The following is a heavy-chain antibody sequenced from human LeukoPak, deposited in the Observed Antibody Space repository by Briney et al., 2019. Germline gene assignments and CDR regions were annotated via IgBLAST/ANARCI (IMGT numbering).Heavy chain of an antibody. D-gene: IGHD3-16*02. J-gene: IGHJ4*02. CDR1: GGSISSSNW. V-gene: IGHV4-4*02. CDR2: IYHSGST. CDR3: ASGNDYVWGSYRSRQLDY. Sequence: SETLSLTCAVSGGSISSSNWWSWGRQPPGQGLEWIGEIYHSGSTNYNPSLKSRVTISVDKSKNQFSLKLSSVTAADTAVYYCASGNDYVWGSYRSRQLDYWGQGTLVTVSS.